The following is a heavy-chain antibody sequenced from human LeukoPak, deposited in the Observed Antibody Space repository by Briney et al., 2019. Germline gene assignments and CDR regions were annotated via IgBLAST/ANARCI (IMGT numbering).Heavy chain of an antibody. CDR1: GGTFISYT. CDR3: ARGVPAAYYFDY. V-gene: IGHV1-69*02. J-gene: IGHJ4*02. CDR2: IIPILGIA. Sequence: SXXVSCKASGGTFISYTISWVRQAPGQGLEWMGRIIPILGIANYAQKFQGRVTITADKSTCTAYMELSTLRSEDTAVYYCARGVPAAYYFDYWGQGTLVTVSS. D-gene: IGHD2-2*01.